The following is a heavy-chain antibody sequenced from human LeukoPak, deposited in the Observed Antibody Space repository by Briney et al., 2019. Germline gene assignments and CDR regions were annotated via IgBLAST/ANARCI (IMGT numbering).Heavy chain of an antibody. J-gene: IGHJ3*02. Sequence: PSETLSLTCTVAGGSISSYYWSWVRQPPGKGLEWIGYIYDSGSTNYNPSLKGRVTISVDTSKNQFSLKLSSVTAADTAVYYCACLTTADAFDIWGQGTMVTVSS. CDR1: GGSISSYY. V-gene: IGHV4-59*01. D-gene: IGHD3-22*01. CDR3: ACLTTADAFDI. CDR2: IYDSGST.